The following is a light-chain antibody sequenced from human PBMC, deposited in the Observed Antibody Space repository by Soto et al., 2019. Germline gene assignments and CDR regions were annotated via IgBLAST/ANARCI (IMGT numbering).Light chain of an antibody. CDR1: QSISSW. V-gene: IGKV1-5*03. Sequence: DLQMTQSPSTVSASVGDRVSSTCRASQSISSWLAWYQQKPGKAPNLLIYKASSLESGVPSRFSGSGSGTEFTLTISTLQPDDFATYYCQQYNSYPLTFGGGTKVEIK. CDR2: KAS. J-gene: IGKJ4*01. CDR3: QQYNSYPLT.